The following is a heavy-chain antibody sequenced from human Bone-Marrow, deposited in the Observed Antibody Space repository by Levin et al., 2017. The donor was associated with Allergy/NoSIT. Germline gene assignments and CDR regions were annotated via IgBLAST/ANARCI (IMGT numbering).Heavy chain of an antibody. J-gene: IGHJ4*02. CDR1: GFTFSSYA. CDR3: ARDATVSEVVIGGLDS. D-gene: IGHD3-3*01. Sequence: GESLKISCAASGFTFSSYAMNWVRQAPGKGPEWISYISSSSGTVYFAESVKGRFIISRDNAKNSLYLEMNSLRDEDTAVYYCARDATVSEVVIGGLDSWGQGTLVTVSS. CDR2: ISSSSGTV. V-gene: IGHV3-48*02.